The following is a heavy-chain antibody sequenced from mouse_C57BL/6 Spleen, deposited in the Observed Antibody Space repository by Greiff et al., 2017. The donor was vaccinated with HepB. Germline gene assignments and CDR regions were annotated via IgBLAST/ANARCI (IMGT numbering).Heavy chain of an antibody. CDR2: IDPSDSYT. CDR3: ARSVSTMVTDY. D-gene: IGHD2-2*01. V-gene: IGHV1-50*01. CDR1: GYTFTSYW. J-gene: IGHJ2*01. Sequence: QVQLQQPGAELVKPGASVKLSCKASGYTFTSYWMQWVKQRPGQGLEWIGEIDPSDSYTNYNQKFKGKATLTVDTYSSTASMQLSSLTSEDSAVYYCARSVSTMVTDYWGQGTTRTVSS.